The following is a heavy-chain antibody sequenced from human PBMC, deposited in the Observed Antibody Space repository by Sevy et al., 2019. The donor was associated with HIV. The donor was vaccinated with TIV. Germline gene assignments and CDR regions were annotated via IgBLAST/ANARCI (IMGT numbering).Heavy chain of an antibody. CDR1: GFTFSNAW. Sequence: GGSLRLSCAASGFTFSNAWMSWGRQAPGKGLEWIGHFKSKTDGGTTDYAAPVKGRFTISRDDSKNTLFLQMNSLKTEDTAVYYCTTEVGSSSWYDYYFDYWGQGTLVTVSS. CDR3: TTEVGSSSWYDYYFDY. CDR2: FKSKTDGGTT. V-gene: IGHV3-15*01. J-gene: IGHJ4*02. D-gene: IGHD6-13*01.